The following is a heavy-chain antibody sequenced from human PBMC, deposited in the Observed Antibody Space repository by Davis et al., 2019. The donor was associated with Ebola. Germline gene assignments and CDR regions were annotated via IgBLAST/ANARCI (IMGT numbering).Heavy chain of an antibody. CDR2: MNPNSGNT. Sequence: AASVKVSCKASGYTFTSYDINWVRQATGQGLEWMGWMNPNSGNTGYAQKFQGRITMTRNISITTAYMELNSLRSEDTAVYYCARRVGARSGFDYWGQGTLATVSS. CDR1: GYTFTSYD. CDR3: ARRVGARSGFDY. D-gene: IGHD1-26*01. J-gene: IGHJ4*02. V-gene: IGHV1-8*01.